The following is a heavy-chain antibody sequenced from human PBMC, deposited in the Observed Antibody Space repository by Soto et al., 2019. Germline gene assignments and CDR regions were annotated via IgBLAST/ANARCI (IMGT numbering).Heavy chain of an antibody. CDR3: ARAPHSYYYYYYMDV. CDR1: GYTFTSYA. J-gene: IGHJ6*03. CDR2: INAGNGNT. Sequence: QVQLVQSGAEVKKPGASVKVSCKASGYTFTSYAMHWVRQAPGQRLEWMGWINAGNGNTKYSQKFQGRVTITRDTSASTAYMELSSLRSEDTAVYYCARAPHSYYYYYYMDVWGKGTTVTVSS. V-gene: IGHV1-3*01.